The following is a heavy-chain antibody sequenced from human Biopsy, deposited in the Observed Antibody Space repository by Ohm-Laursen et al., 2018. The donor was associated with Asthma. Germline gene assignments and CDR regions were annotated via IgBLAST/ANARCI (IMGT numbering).Heavy chain of an antibody. CDR1: RDIFSSYG. J-gene: IGHJ3*01. CDR3: ARDPSYFDPSVEGWHL. CDR2: IIPISLTP. Sequence: SSVKVSCKGSRDIFSSYGFSWVRQAPGQGLEWMGGIIPISLTPSYARRFRGRVTISADEYTRTAYMELNSLRSEDTAVYYCARDPSYFDPSVEGWHLWGQGTMVTVSS. D-gene: IGHD3-22*01. V-gene: IGHV1-69*01.